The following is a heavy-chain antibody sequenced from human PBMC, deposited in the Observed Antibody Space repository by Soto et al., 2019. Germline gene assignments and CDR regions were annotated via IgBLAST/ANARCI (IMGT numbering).Heavy chain of an antibody. J-gene: IGHJ6*02. V-gene: IGHV5-10-1*01. D-gene: IGHD3-10*01. CDR3: ARPSLGLAFGDYYYGMDV. Sequence: GESLKISCKGSGYSFTSYWISWVRQMPGKGLEWMGRIDPSDSYTNYSPSFQGHVTISADKSISTAYLQWSSLKASDTAMYYCARPSLGLAFGDYYYGMDVWGQGTAVTVSS. CDR2: IDPSDSYT. CDR1: GYSFTSYW.